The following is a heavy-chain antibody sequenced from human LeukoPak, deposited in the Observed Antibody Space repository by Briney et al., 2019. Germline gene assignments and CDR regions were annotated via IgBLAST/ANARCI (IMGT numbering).Heavy chain of an antibody. CDR1: GGSFSGYY. Sequence: SETLSLTCAVYGGSFSGYYWTWIRQPPGKGLEWIGESNHRGSTNYNPSLKSRVTMSVDTSKNQFSLKLSSVTAADTAVYYCARASLRYYYDSSGYQEYFQHWGQGTLVTVSS. V-gene: IGHV4-34*01. CDR3: ARASLRYYYDSSGYQEYFQH. D-gene: IGHD3-22*01. J-gene: IGHJ1*01. CDR2: SNHRGST.